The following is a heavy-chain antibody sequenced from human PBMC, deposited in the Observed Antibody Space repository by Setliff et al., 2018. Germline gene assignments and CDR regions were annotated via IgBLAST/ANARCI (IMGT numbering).Heavy chain of an antibody. Sequence: GASVKVSCKSSGFTFTDYGITWVCQVPGQGLEWMGWINNYNFNTQYAQKFQGRVTVTTDTSTTTAYMELRSLRADDTAVYYCARINFYVSSGYYYAPELWGQGTTVTVSS. CDR2: INNYNFNT. J-gene: IGHJ4*02. CDR1: GFTFTDYG. CDR3: ARINFYVSSGYYYAPEL. D-gene: IGHD3-22*01. V-gene: IGHV1-18*01.